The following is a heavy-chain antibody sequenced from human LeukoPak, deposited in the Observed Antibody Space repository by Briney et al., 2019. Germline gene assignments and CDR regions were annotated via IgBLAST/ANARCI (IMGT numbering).Heavy chain of an antibody. CDR2: IYTSGST. CDR3: ARDRYYYDSSGYYSLDY. J-gene: IGHJ4*02. Sequence: SETLSLTCTVSGGSISSGSYYWSWIRQPAGKGLEWIGRIYTSGSTNYNPSLKSRVTISVDTSKNQFSLKLSSVTAADTAVYYCARDRYYYDSSGYYSLDYWGQGSLVTVST. D-gene: IGHD3-22*01. V-gene: IGHV4-61*02. CDR1: GGSISSGSYY.